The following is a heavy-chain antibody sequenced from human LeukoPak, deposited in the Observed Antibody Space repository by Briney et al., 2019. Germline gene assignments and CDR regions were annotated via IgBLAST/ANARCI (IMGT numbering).Heavy chain of an antibody. V-gene: IGHV3-53*01. CDR2: IYSGGNT. CDR1: GFTVSSNY. Sequence: GGSLRLSCAASGFTVSSNYMSWVRQAPGKGLEWVSVIYSGGNTYYADSVKGRFTISRDNSKNTLSLQMNSLRAEDTAVYYCAREGSVAGTFDYWGQGTLVTVSS. J-gene: IGHJ4*02. CDR3: AREGSVAGTFDY. D-gene: IGHD6-19*01.